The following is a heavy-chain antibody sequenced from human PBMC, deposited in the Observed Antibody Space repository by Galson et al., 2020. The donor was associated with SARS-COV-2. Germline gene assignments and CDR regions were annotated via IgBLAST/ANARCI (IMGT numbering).Heavy chain of an antibody. CDR1: GYTFTRYP. J-gene: IGHJ6*03. CDR2: INAGNGHT. V-gene: IGHV1-3*01. CDR3: ARGDFYYDSSGYLGYYYYYMDV. D-gene: IGHD3-22*01. Sequence: ASVTVTRKASGYTFTRYPMHWVRQDPGQRLEWMGWINAGNGHTNYSQKFQGRVTITRDTSASTAYMELSSLRSEDTAVYYCARGDFYYDSSGYLGYYYYYMDVWGKGTTVTVSS.